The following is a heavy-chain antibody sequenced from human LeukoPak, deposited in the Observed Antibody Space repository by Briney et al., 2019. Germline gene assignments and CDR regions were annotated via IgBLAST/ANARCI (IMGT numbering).Heavy chain of an antibody. CDR2: IYTSGST. CDR3: ARGRATYDFWSGQKIDY. V-gene: IGHV4-61*02. Sequence: SQTLSLTCTVSGGSISSGSYYWSWIRQPAGKGLEWIGRIYTSGSTNYNPSLKSRVTISVDTSKNQFSLKLSSVTAADTAVYYCARGRATYDFWSGQKIDYWGQGTLVTVSS. CDR1: GGSISSGSYY. J-gene: IGHJ4*02. D-gene: IGHD3-3*01.